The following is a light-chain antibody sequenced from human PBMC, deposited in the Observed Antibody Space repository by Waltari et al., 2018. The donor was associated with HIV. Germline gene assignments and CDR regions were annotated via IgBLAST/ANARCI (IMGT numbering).Light chain of an antibody. CDR2: DES. CDR1: QSVSSF. V-gene: IGKV3-11*01. CDR3: QEYSSWPPIT. J-gene: IGKJ5*01. Sequence: EIVLTQSPATLSLYPGERATLSCRASQSVSSFLAWYQQKPGQAPRLLLYDESNRATGIPARFTGSGSGTDFTLTISSLEPEDFAVYYCQEYSSWPPITFGQGTRLEIK.